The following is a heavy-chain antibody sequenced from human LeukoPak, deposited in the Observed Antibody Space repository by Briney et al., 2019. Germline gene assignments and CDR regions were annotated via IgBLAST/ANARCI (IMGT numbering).Heavy chain of an antibody. J-gene: IGHJ4*02. CDR2: INPNSGGT. D-gene: IGHD5-18*01. CDR3: ARGTAMVTHFDY. CDR1: GYTFTGYY. Sequence: ASVKVSCKASGYTFTGYYMHWVRQAPGQGLEWMGWINPNSGGTNYAQKFQGRVTMTRDTSISTAYMELSRLRSDVTAVYYCARGTAMVTHFDYWGQGTLVTVSS. V-gene: IGHV1-2*02.